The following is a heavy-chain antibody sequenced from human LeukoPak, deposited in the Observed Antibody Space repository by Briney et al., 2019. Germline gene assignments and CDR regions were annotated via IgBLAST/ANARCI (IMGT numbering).Heavy chain of an antibody. CDR1: GFTFSSYS. D-gene: IGHD3-22*01. CDR3: ARSTHREWLYDGSGYPPVDL. Sequence: KPGGSLRLSCAASGFTFSSYSMNWVRQAPGKGLEWVSSISSSSSYIYYADSVKGRFTISRDNAKNSLYLQMNSLRAEDTAVYYCARSTHREWLYDGSGYPPVDLWGRGTLVTVSS. V-gene: IGHV3-21*01. J-gene: IGHJ2*01. CDR2: ISSSSSYI.